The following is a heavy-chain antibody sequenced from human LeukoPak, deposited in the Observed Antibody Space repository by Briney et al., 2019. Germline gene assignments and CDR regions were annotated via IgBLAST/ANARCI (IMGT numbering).Heavy chain of an antibody. CDR1: GFTFSDYY. V-gene: IGHV3-11*01. CDR2: ISSSGSTI. CDR3: ARDDSGSYYGYYYMDV. J-gene: IGHJ6*03. D-gene: IGHD1-26*01. Sequence: PGGSLRLSCAASGFTFSDYYMSWLRQAPGKGLEWVSYISSSGSTIYYADSVKGRFTISRDNAKNSLYLQMNSLRAEDTAVYYCARDDSGSYYGYYYMDVWGKGTTVTVSS.